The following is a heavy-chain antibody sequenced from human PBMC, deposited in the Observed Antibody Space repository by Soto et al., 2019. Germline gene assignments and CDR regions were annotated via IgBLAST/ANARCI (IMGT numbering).Heavy chain of an antibody. Sequence: QVQLVESGGGVVQHGRSLRLSCAASGFTFSSYAMHWVRQAPGKGLEWVAVISYDGSNKYYADSVKGRFTISRDNSKNTLYLQMNSLRAEDTAVYYCARDWGLEAELDYWGQGTLVTVSS. J-gene: IGHJ4*02. D-gene: IGHD1-1*01. CDR3: ARDWGLEAELDY. CDR2: ISYDGSNK. CDR1: GFTFSSYA. V-gene: IGHV3-30-3*01.